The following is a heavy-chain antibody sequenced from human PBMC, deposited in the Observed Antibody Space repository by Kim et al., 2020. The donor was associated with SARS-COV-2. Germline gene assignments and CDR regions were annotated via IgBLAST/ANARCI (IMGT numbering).Heavy chain of an antibody. Sequence: SVKVSCKASGFTFTSSAMQWMRQARGQRLEWIGWIVVGSGNTNYAQKFQERVTITRDMSTSTAYMELSSLRSEDTAVYYCAVLNVRSSSWPPDVWGQGTTVTVSS. D-gene: IGHD6-13*01. J-gene: IGHJ6*02. CDR2: IVVGSGNT. CDR1: GFTFTSSA. V-gene: IGHV1-58*02. CDR3: AVLNVRSSSWPPDV.